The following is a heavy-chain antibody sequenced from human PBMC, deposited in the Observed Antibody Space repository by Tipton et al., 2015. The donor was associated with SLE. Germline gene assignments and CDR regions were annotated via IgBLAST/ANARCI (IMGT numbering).Heavy chain of an antibody. Sequence: TLSLTCTISGGSISSHYWSWIRQPPGKGLEWIGYVYFSGSTNYNPSLKSRVTISVDTSKNQFSLKLTSVTAADTAVYYCARDLGAVSPHFDLWGRGTLVTVSS. CDR2: VYFSGST. CDR1: GGSISSHY. J-gene: IGHJ2*01. D-gene: IGHD1-26*01. V-gene: IGHV4-59*11. CDR3: ARDLGAVSPHFDL.